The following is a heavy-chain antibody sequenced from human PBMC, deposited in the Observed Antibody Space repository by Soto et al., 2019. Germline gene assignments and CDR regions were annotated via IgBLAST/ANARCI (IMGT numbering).Heavy chain of an antibody. CDR1: GGTFSRST. CDR3: ARGSTIVRGAPSWFDP. J-gene: IGHJ5*02. CDR2: IIPIAAIA. D-gene: IGHD3-10*01. Sequence: QVQLVQSGAEVKKPGSSVKVSCKASGGTFSRSTINWVRQAPGQGLEWMGRIIPIAAIANYTQKFQGRVTTTVDKSSTTAYMELSSLRSDDTAVYYCARGSTIVRGAPSWFDPWGQGTLVTVSS. V-gene: IGHV1-69*02.